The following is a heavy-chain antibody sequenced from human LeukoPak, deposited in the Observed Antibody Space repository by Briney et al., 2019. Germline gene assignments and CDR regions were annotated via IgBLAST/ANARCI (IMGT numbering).Heavy chain of an antibody. CDR3: ARNPRLEWGFDP. V-gene: IGHV5-51*01. D-gene: IGHD3-3*01. CDR2: IYPGDSVT. Sequence: GESLKISCQGSGYSFTSYWIGWVRQMPGRGLEWMGMIYPGDSVTTYSPSFQGQVTISADRSISTTYLQWSGLKASDTAMYYCARNPRLEWGFDPWGQGTLVTVSS. J-gene: IGHJ5*02. CDR1: GYSFTSYW.